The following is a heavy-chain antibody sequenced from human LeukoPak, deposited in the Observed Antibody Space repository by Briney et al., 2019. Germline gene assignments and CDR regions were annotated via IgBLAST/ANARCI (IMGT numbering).Heavy chain of an antibody. J-gene: IGHJ6*03. CDR2: ISAYNGNT. D-gene: IGHD3-10*01. CDR1: GYTFTSYG. Sequence: GASVKVSCKASGYTFTSYGISWVRQAPGQGLEWMGWISAYNGNTNYAQKLQGRVTVTTDTSTSTAYMELRSLRSDDTAVYYCARDMGRGGTYYYYMDVWGKGTTVTISS. CDR3: ARDMGRGGTYYYYMDV. V-gene: IGHV1-18*01.